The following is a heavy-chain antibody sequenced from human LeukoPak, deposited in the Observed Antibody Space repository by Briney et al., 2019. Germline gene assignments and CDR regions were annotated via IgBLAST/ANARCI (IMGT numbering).Heavy chain of an antibody. CDR1: GFTFSSYE. Sequence: TGGSLRLSCAASGFTFSSYEMNWVRQAPGKGLEWVSYISSSGTMYYADSVKGRFTISRDNSKNTLYLQMNSLRAEDTAVYYCAKDGWVGAMETYYFDYWGQGTLVTVSS. CDR2: ISSSGTM. D-gene: IGHD3-16*01. J-gene: IGHJ4*02. V-gene: IGHV3-48*03. CDR3: AKDGWVGAMETYYFDY.